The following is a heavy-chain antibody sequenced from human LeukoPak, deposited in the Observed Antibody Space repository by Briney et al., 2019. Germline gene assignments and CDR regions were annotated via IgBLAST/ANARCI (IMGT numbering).Heavy chain of an antibody. D-gene: IGHD2-2*01. Sequence: GGSLRLSCAASGFTFSSYAMSWVRQAPGKGLEGVSAISGSCGSTYYEYSVKGRFTISRDNSKNTLYLQMNSLRAEDTAVYYCAKGPRYCSSTSCSVVDPWGQGTLVTVSS. J-gene: IGHJ5*02. CDR1: GFTFSSYA. V-gene: IGHV3-23*01. CDR2: ISGSCGST. CDR3: AKGPRYCSSTSCSVVDP.